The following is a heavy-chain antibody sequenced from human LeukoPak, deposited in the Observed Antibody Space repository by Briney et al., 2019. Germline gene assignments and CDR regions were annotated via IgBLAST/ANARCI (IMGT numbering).Heavy chain of an antibody. CDR1: GYNFRSYD. Sequence: ASVKVSCKASGYNFRSYDVNWVRQATGQGLEWMGWMSPKRGDTGYAQTFQGRITMTRDTSINTAYMELKSLTSEDTAVYYCARTNLADCGGECETDAFDIWGHGTMVTVSS. CDR3: ARTNLADCGGECETDAFDI. V-gene: IGHV1-8*01. J-gene: IGHJ3*02. D-gene: IGHD2-21*01. CDR2: MSPKRGDT.